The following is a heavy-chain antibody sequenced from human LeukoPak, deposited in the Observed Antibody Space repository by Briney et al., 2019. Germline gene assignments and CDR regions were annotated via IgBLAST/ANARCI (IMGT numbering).Heavy chain of an antibody. CDR2: ISSSGDSR. CDR1: GFTFSSYE. V-gene: IGHV3-48*03. D-gene: IGHD4-11*01. J-gene: IGHJ4*02. Sequence: GASLRLSCAASGFTFSSYEMNWVRQSRGKGLEWVSYISSSGDSRYYADSVKGRFTISRDNAKNSLYLQMNRLRAADTAVYYCARSSTFDYWGQGTLVTVS. CDR3: ARSSTFDY.